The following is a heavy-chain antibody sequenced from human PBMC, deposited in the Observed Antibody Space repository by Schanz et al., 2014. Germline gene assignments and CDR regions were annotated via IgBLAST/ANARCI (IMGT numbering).Heavy chain of an antibody. Sequence: EVQLVESGGGLVQPGGSLRLSCAASGFSFSTHAMSWVRQAPGQGLEWVSGINTSGGSRYYAESVKGRFTISRDNSKNLVVLQMQSLSVVDTAVYYCSKEDATALWYFEHWGQGTLVTVSS. D-gene: IGHD6-13*01. CDR3: SKEDATALWYFEH. CDR2: INTSGGSR. V-gene: IGHV3-23*04. J-gene: IGHJ4*02. CDR1: GFSFSTHA.